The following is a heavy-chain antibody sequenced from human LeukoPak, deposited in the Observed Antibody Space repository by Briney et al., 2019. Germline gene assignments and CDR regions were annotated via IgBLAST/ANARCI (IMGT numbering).Heavy chain of an antibody. V-gene: IGHV4-38-2*02. Sequence: PSETLSLTCTVSGYSISSGYYWGWIRQPPGKGLEWIGSIYHSGSTNYNPSLKSRVTISVDTSKNQFSLKLSSVTAADTAVYYCARVGREAFDIWGQGTMVTVSS. CDR1: GYSISSGYY. CDR3: ARVGREAFDI. CDR2: IYHSGST. D-gene: IGHD1-26*01. J-gene: IGHJ3*02.